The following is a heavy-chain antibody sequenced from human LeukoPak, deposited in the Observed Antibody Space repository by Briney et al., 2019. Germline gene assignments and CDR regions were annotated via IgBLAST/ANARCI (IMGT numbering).Heavy chain of an antibody. V-gene: IGHV4-34*01. CDR1: GGSFSGYY. CDR2: INHSGST. J-gene: IGHJ3*02. CDR3: ARVPDYYDSSGYYYGIDAFDI. Sequence: PSETLSLTCAVCGGSFSGYYWSWIRQPPGKGLEWIGEINHSGSTNYNPSLKSRVTISVDTSKNQFSLKLSSVTAADTAVYYCARVPDYYDSSGYYYGIDAFDIWGQGTMVTVSS. D-gene: IGHD3-22*01.